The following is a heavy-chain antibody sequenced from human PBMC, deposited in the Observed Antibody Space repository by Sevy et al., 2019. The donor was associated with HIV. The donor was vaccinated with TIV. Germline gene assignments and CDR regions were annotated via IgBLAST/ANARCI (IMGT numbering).Heavy chain of an antibody. V-gene: IGHV1-18*01. CDR3: ERGLGYDFWSGYYTSYYYYMDV. CDR2: ISAYNGNT. Sequence: ASVKVSCKASGYTFTSYGISWVRQAPGQGLAWMGWISAYNGNTNYAQKLQGRVTMTTDTSTSTAYMELRSLSSDDTAVYYCERGLGYDFWSGYYTSYYYYMDVWGKGTTVTVSS. D-gene: IGHD3-3*01. J-gene: IGHJ6*03. CDR1: GYTFTSYG.